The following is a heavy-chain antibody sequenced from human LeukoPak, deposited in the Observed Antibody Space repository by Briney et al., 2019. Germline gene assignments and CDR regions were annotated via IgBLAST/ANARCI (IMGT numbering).Heavy chain of an antibody. CDR2: ISGSGGST. D-gene: IGHD6-19*01. J-gene: IGHJ4*02. CDR1: GFTFSDYY. V-gene: IGHV3-23*01. Sequence: GGSLRLSCAASGFTFSDYYMNWIRQAPGKGLEWVSAISGSGGSTYYADSVKGRFTISRDNSKNTLYLQMNSLRAEDTAVYYCAKRQFPGIAVAGTLDYWGQGTLVTVSS. CDR3: AKRQFPGIAVAGTLDY.